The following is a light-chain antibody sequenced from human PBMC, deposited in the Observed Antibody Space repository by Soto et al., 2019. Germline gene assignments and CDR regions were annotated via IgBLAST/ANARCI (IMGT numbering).Light chain of an antibody. V-gene: IGKV1-33*01. J-gene: IGKJ3*01. CDR3: QHYANLPFP. Sequence: DIQMTQSPSSLSASVGDRVTITCQASQDISNYLNWYQQKPGKAPKLLIYDASNLETGVPSRFSGSGSGTDFTFTISSLQPEDIATYYCQHYANLPFPFGPGTKVDIK. CDR2: DAS. CDR1: QDISNY.